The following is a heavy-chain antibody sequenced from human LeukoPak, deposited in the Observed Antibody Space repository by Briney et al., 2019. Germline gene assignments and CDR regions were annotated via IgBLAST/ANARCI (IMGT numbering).Heavy chain of an antibody. CDR1: GGSISSGGYS. CDR2: IYHSGST. J-gene: IGHJ4*02. Sequence: SSQTLSLTCAVSGGSISSGGYSWSWIRQPPGKGLEWIGYIYHSGSTYYNPSLKSRVTISVDRSKNQFSLKLSSVTAADTAVYYCARGRSSGWIDYWGQGTLVTVSS. V-gene: IGHV4-30-2*01. CDR3: ARGRSSGWIDY. D-gene: IGHD6-19*01.